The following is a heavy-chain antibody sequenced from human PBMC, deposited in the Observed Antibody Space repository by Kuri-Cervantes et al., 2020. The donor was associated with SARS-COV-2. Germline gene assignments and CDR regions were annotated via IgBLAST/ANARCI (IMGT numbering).Heavy chain of an antibody. D-gene: IGHD3-3*01. J-gene: IGHJ4*02. CDR3: ARDKAIFGADFDY. V-gene: IGHV1-18*01. CDR1: GYTFTSYG. CDR2: ISAYNGNT. Sequence: GESLKISCEASGYTFTSYGISWVRQAPGQGLEWMGWISAYNGNTNYAQKLQGRVTMTTDTSTSTAYMELRSLRSDDTAVYYCARDKAIFGADFDYWGQGTLVTVSS.